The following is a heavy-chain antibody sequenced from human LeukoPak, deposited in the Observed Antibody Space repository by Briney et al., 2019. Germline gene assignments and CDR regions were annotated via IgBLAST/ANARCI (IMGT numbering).Heavy chain of an antibody. D-gene: IGHD3-10*01. J-gene: IGHJ1*01. CDR2: ISSSSSYI. Sequence: PGGSLRLSCAVSGFTFSSYSMNWVRQAPGKGLEWVSSISSSSSYIYYADSVKGRFTISRDNAKNSLYLQMNSLRAEDTAVYYCAREKSNVVRKYFQHWGQGTLVTVSS. V-gene: IGHV3-21*01. CDR3: AREKSNVVRKYFQH. CDR1: GFTFSSYS.